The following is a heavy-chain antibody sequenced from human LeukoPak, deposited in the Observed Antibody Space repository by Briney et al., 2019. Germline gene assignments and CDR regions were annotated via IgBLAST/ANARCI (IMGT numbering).Heavy chain of an antibody. Sequence: PSETLSLTCSVSGGSISSYYWSWIRQPPGKGLEWIAYIYYSGSINYNPSLKSRVTISVDTSKNQFSLKLSSVTAADTAVYYCARGRWTHDSSYWYFDLWGRGTLSLSPQ. V-gene: IGHV4-59*01. CDR2: IYYSGSI. D-gene: IGHD5-18*01. CDR3: ARGRWTHDSSYWYFDL. J-gene: IGHJ2*01. CDR1: GGSISSYY.